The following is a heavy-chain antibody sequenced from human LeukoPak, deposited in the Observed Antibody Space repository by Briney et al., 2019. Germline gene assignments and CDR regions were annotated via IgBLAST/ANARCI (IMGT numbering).Heavy chain of an antibody. V-gene: IGHV4-59*01. CDR3: ARDARYCSSTSCYTSFDP. D-gene: IGHD2-2*02. CDR2: IYYSGST. CDR1: GGSISSSY. J-gene: IGHJ5*02. Sequence: SETPSLTCTVSGGSISSSYWSWMRQPPGKGLEWMGHIYYSGSTNYNPYPKSRVTISVDTSKNQFSLKLSSVTAADTAVYYCARDARYCSSTSCYTSFDPWGQGTLVTVSS.